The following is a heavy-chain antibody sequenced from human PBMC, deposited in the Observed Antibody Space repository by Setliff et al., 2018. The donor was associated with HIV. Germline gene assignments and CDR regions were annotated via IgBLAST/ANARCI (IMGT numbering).Heavy chain of an antibody. Sequence: LSLTCTVSGASISSGAYFWIWIRQHPGKGLEWMGYIYYTGSTYYNLSLKSRMIISLDTSKNQLFLTLNSVTAADTAIYYCARGGRKDLTDNWGQGTLVTSPQ. CDR3: ARGGRKDLTDN. D-gene: IGHD3-16*01. J-gene: IGHJ4*02. CDR1: GASISSGAYF. V-gene: IGHV4-31*03. CDR2: IYYTGST.